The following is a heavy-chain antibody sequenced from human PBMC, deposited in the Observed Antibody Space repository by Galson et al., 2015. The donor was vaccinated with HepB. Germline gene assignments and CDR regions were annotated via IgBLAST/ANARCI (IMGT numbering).Heavy chain of an antibody. CDR3: ARCTIFGVVSTSKYYFDY. CDR1: GFTFSSYA. CDR2: ISGSGGST. J-gene: IGHJ4*02. D-gene: IGHD3-3*01. Sequence: SLRLSCAASGFTFSSYAMSWVRQAPGKGLEWVSAISGSGGSTYYADSVKGRFTISRDNSKNTLYLQMNSLRAEDTAVYYCARCTIFGVVSTSKYYFDYWGQGTLVTVSS. V-gene: IGHV3-23*01.